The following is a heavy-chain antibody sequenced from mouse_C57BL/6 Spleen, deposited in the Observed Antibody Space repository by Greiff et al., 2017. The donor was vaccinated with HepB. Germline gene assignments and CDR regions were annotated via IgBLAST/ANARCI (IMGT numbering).Heavy chain of an antibody. CDR3: ARSYYSNYRYFDV. J-gene: IGHJ1*03. Sequence: QVQLQQPGAELVMPGASVKLSCKASGYTFTSYWMHWVKQRPGQGLEWIGEIDPSDSYTNYNQKFKGKSTLTVDKYSSTAYRKLRSLNSEASAVYYCARSYYSNYRYFDVWGTGTTVTVSS. V-gene: IGHV1-69*01. CDR1: GYTFTSYW. D-gene: IGHD2-5*01. CDR2: IDPSDSYT.